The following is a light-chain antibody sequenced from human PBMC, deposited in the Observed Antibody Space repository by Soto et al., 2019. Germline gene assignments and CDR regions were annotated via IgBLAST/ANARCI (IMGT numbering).Light chain of an antibody. Sequence: DIQMTQSPSTLSASVGDRVTITCRASQSISTWLVWYQQKPGKAPKLLIYKASNLESGVPSRFSGSGSGTGFTLTISSLQPDDFATYYCQQYNSYPLSFAGGTKVEIK. CDR3: QQYNSYPLS. CDR2: KAS. CDR1: QSISTW. J-gene: IGKJ4*01. V-gene: IGKV1-5*03.